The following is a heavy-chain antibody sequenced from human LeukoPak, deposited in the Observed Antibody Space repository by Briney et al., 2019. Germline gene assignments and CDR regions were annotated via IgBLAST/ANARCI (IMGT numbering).Heavy chain of an antibody. CDR1: GFTITTYA. CDR3: AKDPNGDYLGAFDT. Sequence: GGSLRLSCVASGFTITTYAMTWVRQVPGKGLEWVSSISGNGGGTWYADSVKGRFTISRDNSKNTLYLQTVGLRAEDTALYYCAKDPNGDYLGAFDTWGQGTMVTVSS. J-gene: IGHJ3*02. CDR2: ISGNGGGT. D-gene: IGHD4-17*01. V-gene: IGHV3-23*01.